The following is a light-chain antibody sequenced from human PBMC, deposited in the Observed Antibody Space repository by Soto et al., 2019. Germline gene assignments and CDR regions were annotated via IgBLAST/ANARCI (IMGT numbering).Light chain of an antibody. CDR1: QSVNTY. V-gene: IGKV3-11*01. CDR2: DAS. CDR3: QQRSTWPLIT. Sequence: EIVLTQSPATLSLSPGERATLSCRASQSVNTYLAWYQQKPGLAPRLLIYDASTRATGIPARFSGSGSGTDFTLTISSLEPEDFAVYYCQQRSTWPLITFGQGTRLEIK. J-gene: IGKJ5*01.